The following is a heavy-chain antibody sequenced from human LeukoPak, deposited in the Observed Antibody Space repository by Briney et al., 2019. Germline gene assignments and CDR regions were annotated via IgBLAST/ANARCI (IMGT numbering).Heavy chain of an antibody. V-gene: IGHV3-33*01. CDR3: ARDGGDDSSGYYSL. CDR2: IWYDGSNK. D-gene: IGHD3-22*01. CDR1: GFTFSSYG. Sequence: PGGSLRLSCAASGFTFSSYGMHWVRQAPGKGLEWVAVIWYDGSNKYYADSVKGRFPISRDNSKNTLYLQMNSLGAEDTAVYYCARDGGDDSSGYYSLWGQGTLVTVSS. J-gene: IGHJ4*02.